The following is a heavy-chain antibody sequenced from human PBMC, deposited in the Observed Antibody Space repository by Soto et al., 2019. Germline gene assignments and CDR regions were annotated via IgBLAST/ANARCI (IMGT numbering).Heavy chain of an antibody. V-gene: IGHV3-73*01. CDR3: AKTVIPWYYGLDA. J-gene: IGHJ6*02. D-gene: IGHD2-21*01. Sequence: GGSLRLSCAASGYSFIGSAIYWVRQASGKGLEWVARIRTRGNSYATAYAASMKGRFTVSRDDSKNMAYLQMNGLKTEDTAVYYCAKTVIPWYYGLDAWGQGTTVTVSS. CDR1: GYSFIGSA. CDR2: IRTRGNSYAT.